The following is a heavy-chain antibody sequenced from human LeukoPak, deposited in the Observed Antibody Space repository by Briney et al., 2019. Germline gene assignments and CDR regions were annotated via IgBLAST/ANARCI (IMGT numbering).Heavy chain of an antibody. J-gene: IGHJ4*02. V-gene: IGHV3-48*02. Sequence: GGSLRLSCDAPGFTFSTYSMNWVRQAPGKGLEWVSYISASSATIHYPDSVKGRFTISRDNAKNSLYLQLNSLRDDDTAVYYCARGRPSDYPFDYWGLGTLVTVST. D-gene: IGHD4-17*01. CDR3: ARGRPSDYPFDY. CDR2: ISASSATI. CDR1: GFTFSTYS.